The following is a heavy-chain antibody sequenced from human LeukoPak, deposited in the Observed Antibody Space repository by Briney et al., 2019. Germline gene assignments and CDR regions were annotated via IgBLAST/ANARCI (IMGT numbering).Heavy chain of an antibody. J-gene: IGHJ4*02. CDR1: GFTVSSNY. CDR2: IYSGGST. Sequence: PGGSLRLSCATSGFTVSSNYMSWVRQAPGKGLEWVSVIYSGGSTYYADSVKGRFTISRDNSKNTLYLQMNSLRAEDTAVYYCAKDLYRVATIEVGDYWGQGTLVTVSS. V-gene: IGHV3-66*01. CDR3: AKDLYRVATIEVGDY. D-gene: IGHD5-12*01.